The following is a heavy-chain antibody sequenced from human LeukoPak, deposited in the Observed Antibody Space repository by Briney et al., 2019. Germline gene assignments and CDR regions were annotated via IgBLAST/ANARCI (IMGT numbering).Heavy chain of an antibody. CDR1: GGSISSYY. V-gene: IGHV4-59*08. Sequence: TETLSLTCTVSGGSISSYYWSWIRQPPGKGLEGIGYIYYSGSTNYNPSLKSRVTISEDTSKNQFSLKLSSVTAADTAVYYCARHNYDSSGYYSRPYYFDYWGREPWSPSPQ. CDR2: IYYSGST. CDR3: ARHNYDSSGYYSRPYYFDY. D-gene: IGHD3-22*01. J-gene: IGHJ4*02.